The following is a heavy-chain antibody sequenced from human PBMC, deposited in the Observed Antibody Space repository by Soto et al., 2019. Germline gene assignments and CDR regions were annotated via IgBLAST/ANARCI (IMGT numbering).Heavy chain of an antibody. CDR1: GSTLTELS. CDR3: ATDGRAEMQWMADYYYYGMDV. D-gene: IGHD6-19*01. J-gene: IGHJ6*02. Sequence: ASVKVSCKVPGSTLTELSMHWVLQAPGKRLEWMGGFDPEDGETIYAQKFQGRVTMTEDTSTDTAYMELSSLRSEDTAVYYCATDGRAEMQWMADYYYYGMDVWGQGTTVTVSS. CDR2: FDPEDGET. V-gene: IGHV1-24*01.